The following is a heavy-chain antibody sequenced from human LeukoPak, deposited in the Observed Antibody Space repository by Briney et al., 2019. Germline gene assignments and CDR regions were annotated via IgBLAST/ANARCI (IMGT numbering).Heavy chain of an antibody. CDR3: ARDRQNAFDI. Sequence: SETLSLTCAVSGGSISSGGYSWSWIRQPPGKGLEWIGYIYHSGSTNYNPSLKSRVTISVDTSKNQFSLKLSSVTAADTAVYYCARDRQNAFDIWGQGTMVTVSS. CDR2: IYHSGST. CDR1: GGSISSGGYS. J-gene: IGHJ3*02. V-gene: IGHV4-30-2*01.